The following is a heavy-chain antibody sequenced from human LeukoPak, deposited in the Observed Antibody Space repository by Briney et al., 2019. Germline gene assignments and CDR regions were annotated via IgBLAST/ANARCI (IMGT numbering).Heavy chain of an antibody. CDR3: ATRVAGTHYFDY. J-gene: IGHJ4*02. CDR1: GYTLTELS. D-gene: IGHD6-19*01. V-gene: IGHV1-24*01. CDR2: FDPEGGET. Sequence: ASVKVSCKVSGYTLTELSMHWVRQAPGKGLEWMGGFDPEGGETIYAQKFQGRVTMTEDTSTDTAYMELSSLRSEDTAVYYCATRVAGTHYFDYWGQGTLVTVSS.